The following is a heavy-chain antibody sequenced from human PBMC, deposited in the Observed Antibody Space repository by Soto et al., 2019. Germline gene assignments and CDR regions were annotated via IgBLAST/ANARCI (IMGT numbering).Heavy chain of an antibody. D-gene: IGHD6-6*01. V-gene: IGHV4-31*03. Sequence: TSETLSLTCTVSGVSISSGGYYWILIRQHPGKGLEWIGYIYYSGSTYYNPSLKSRVTISVDTSKNQFSLKLSSVTAADTAVYYCARETDSSSVDYWGQGTLLTVSS. CDR3: ARETDSSSVDY. CDR1: GVSISSGGYY. J-gene: IGHJ4*02. CDR2: IYYSGST.